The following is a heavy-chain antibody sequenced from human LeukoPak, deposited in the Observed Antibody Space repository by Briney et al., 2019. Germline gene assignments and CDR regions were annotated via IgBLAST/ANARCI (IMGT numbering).Heavy chain of an antibody. CDR1: GFTFSSYG. D-gene: IGHD6-6*01. V-gene: IGHV3-33*01. J-gene: IGHJ4*02. CDR3: ATQAKAAHFDY. Sequence: GGSLRLSCAASGFTFSSYGMHWVRQAPGKGLEWVAVIWYDGSNKYYADSVKGRFTISRDNSKNTLYLQMNSLRAEDPAVYYCATQAKAAHFDYWGQGTLVTVSS. CDR2: IWYDGSNK.